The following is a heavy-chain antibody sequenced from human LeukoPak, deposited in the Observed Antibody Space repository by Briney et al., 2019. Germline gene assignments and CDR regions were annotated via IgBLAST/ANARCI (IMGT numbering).Heavy chain of an antibody. V-gene: IGHV3-30*14. CDR1: GFAFSSYA. CDR2: VSAHGVDK. Sequence: GTSLRLSCAASGFAFSSYAMHWVRQAPGKGLEWLAVVSAHGVDKFYADSVKGRFTISKDTSKNTLYLQMNSLRAEDTAVYYCARHYPNYYGSGSYYWDYWGQGTLVTVSS. J-gene: IGHJ4*02. D-gene: IGHD3-10*01. CDR3: ARHYPNYYGSGSYYWDY.